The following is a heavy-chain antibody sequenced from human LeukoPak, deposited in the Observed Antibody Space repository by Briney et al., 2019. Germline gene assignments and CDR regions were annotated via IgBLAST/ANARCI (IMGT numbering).Heavy chain of an antibody. V-gene: IGHV3-74*01. J-gene: IGHJ6*02. CDR1: GFTFSSYW. CDR3: TRDLMDYDVSTGLHHYYMDV. CDR2: INTDGSST. D-gene: IGHD3-9*01. Sequence: GGSLRPSCAASGFTFSSYWMHWVRQAPGKGLVWVSRINTDGSSTSYADSVKGRFTISRDNAKNTLYLQMNTLRVEDTAVYYCTRDLMDYDVSTGLHHYYMDVWGQGTTVTVSS.